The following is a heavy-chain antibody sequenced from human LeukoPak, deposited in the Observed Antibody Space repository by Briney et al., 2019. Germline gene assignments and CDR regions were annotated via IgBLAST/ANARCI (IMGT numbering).Heavy chain of an antibody. D-gene: IGHD5-18*01. CDR2: IKEDGSEK. Sequence: GGSLRLSCAASGFTFSSYWMSWVRQAPGKGLEWVANIKEDGSEKYHVDSVKGRFTISRDNAKESVSLQMNSLRAEDTAVYYCARGDSYGSYFDYWGQGTLVTVSS. J-gene: IGHJ4*02. CDR3: ARGDSYGSYFDY. V-gene: IGHV3-7*01. CDR1: GFTFSSYW.